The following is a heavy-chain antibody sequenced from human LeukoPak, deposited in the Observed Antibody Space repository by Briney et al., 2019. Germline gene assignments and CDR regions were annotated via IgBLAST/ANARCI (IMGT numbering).Heavy chain of an antibody. CDR3: ARHRGSLGGSGDWFDP. CDR2: IFNSETT. D-gene: IGHD3-10*01. V-gene: IGHV4-59*08. Sequence: SVTLSLTCTGSGVSISSYYWRWLRQPPGKGLEWIRYIFNSETTNYNPSLKSRLTMSVETAENHFRLKLSSLTAADTAVYYCARHRGSLGGSGDWFDPWGQGTLVTVSS. J-gene: IGHJ5*02. CDR1: GVSISSYY.